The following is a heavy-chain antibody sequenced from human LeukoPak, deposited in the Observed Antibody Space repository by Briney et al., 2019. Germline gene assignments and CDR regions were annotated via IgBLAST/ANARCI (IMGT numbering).Heavy chain of an antibody. CDR3: ASHVTVLGTRGFDY. CDR2: IYHGGDT. Sequence: KTSETLSLTCAVSGGSITSHSCWSWVRQPPGKGLEWIGEIYHGGDTNYDPSVKSRVTMSVDKSKNHFSLNLRSVTAADTAIYYCASHVTVLGTRGFDYWGQGILVTVSS. V-gene: IGHV4-4*02. CDR1: GGSITSHSC. D-gene: IGHD6-19*01. J-gene: IGHJ4*02.